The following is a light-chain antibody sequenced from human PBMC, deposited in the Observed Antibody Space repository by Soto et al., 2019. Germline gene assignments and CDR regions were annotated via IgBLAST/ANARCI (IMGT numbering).Light chain of an antibody. J-gene: IGKJ4*01. CDR3: LKESNYPLP. Sequence: IQMTQSPSSLSASVGDRVTITCRASQGVRDDVGWYQQKPGKAPKLLIYSASTLQSGVPSRFIGSGFGPDFTPTIRGLKPEDLATYYCLKESNYPLPSGGGTKVEIK. CDR2: SAS. CDR1: QGVRDD. V-gene: IGKV1-6*01.